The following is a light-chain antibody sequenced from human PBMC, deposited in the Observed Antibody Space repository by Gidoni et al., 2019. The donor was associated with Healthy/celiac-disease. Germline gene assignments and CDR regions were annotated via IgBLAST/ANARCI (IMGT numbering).Light chain of an antibody. Sequence: SSVLTQPPSVSVAPGKPARITCGGNNIGSKSVHWYQQKPGQAPVLVVYDDSDRPSGIPERFSGSNSGNTATLTISRVEAGDEADYYCQVWDSSSDLWVFGGGTKLTVL. J-gene: IGLJ3*02. CDR3: QVWDSSSDLWV. CDR1: NIGSKS. V-gene: IGLV3-21*03. CDR2: DDS.